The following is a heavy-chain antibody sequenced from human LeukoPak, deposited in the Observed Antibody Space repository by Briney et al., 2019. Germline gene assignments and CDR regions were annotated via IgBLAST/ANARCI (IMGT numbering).Heavy chain of an antibody. Sequence: GESLRLSCAASGFTFTTYWMSWVRQAPGKGLEWVANIKQDGTEKYYVDSVKGRFTISRDNAKNSLFLQMDSVTGEDTAVYYCSRGGLYRYSGTSGDYWGQGTLVTVSS. V-gene: IGHV3-7*01. CDR1: GFTFTTYW. CDR3: SRGGLYRYSGTSGDY. D-gene: IGHD1-26*01. CDR2: IKQDGTEK. J-gene: IGHJ4*02.